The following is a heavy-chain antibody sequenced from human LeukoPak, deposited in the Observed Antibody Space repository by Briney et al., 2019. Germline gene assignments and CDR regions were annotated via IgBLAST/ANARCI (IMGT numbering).Heavy chain of an antibody. Sequence: SETLSLTCGVYGGSFSGYYWSWIRQPPGKGLEWIGEINYRGSTNYNPSLKSRVTISVDTSKNRCSLKLTSLTAADTAVYHCARLSYYGDYGPIDYWGQGTLVTVSS. D-gene: IGHD4-17*01. CDR2: INYRGST. J-gene: IGHJ4*02. CDR3: ARLSYYGDYGPIDY. CDR1: GGSFSGYY. V-gene: IGHV4-34*01.